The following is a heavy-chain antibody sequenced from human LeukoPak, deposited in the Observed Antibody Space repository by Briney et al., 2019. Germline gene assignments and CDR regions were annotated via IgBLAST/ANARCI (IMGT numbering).Heavy chain of an antibody. CDR2: ISYDGSNK. V-gene: IGHV3-30-3*02. CDR1: GFTFSSYA. CDR3: AKTMSRGLRLGELSFDY. J-gene: IGHJ4*02. D-gene: IGHD3-16*02. Sequence: PGGSLRLSCAASGFTFSSYAMHWVRQAPGKGLEWVAVISYDGSNKYYADSVKGRFTISRDNSKNTLYLQMNSLRAEDTAVYYCAKTMSRGLRLGELSFDYWGQGTLVTVSS.